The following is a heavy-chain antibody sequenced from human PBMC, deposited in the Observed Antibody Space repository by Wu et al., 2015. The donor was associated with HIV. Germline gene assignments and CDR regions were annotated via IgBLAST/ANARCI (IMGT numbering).Heavy chain of an antibody. D-gene: IGHD5-12*01. CDR2: INPLFGTT. J-gene: IGHJ6*02. V-gene: IGHV1-69*05. Sequence: QAQLVQFGDEVKKPGSSVKVTCKASGDGFTSYAVSWVRQAPGQGLEWMGRINPLFGTTKHVQRFQDRVTFSTDESKRTVYMELSSLRNEDTAVYYCARNTDSVATSLYSLGVWGQGTTVTVSS. CDR3: ARNTDSVATSLYSLGV. CDR1: GDGFTSYA.